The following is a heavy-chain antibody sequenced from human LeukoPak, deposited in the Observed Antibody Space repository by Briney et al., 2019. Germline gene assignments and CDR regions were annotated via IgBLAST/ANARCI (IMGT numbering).Heavy chain of an antibody. J-gene: IGHJ6*03. CDR2: VSGSGDNT. CDR1: GFTFSSHA. Sequence: GGSLRLSCAASGFTFSSHAMSWVRQAPGQGLEWVSAVSGSGDNTYYADSVKGRFTISRDNSKNTLYLHMSSLRAEDTAVYYCACTAYYYYYLDVWGKGTTVTVSS. D-gene: IGHD5-18*01. CDR3: ACTAYYYYYLDV. V-gene: IGHV3-23*01.